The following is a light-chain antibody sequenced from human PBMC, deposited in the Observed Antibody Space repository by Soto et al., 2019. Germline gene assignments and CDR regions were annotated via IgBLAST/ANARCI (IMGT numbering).Light chain of an antibody. CDR2: GAS. J-gene: IGKJ2*01. V-gene: IGKV3-20*01. CDR1: QSVSTRY. CDR3: HQFGSSPPAFT. Sequence: ESMLTRSPGTLSLSPGERATLSCRASQSVSTRYLAWYQQKPGQAARLLIYGASIRATGIPDRFSGSGSGTDFTLTISRLEPEDFAVYYCHQFGSSPPAFTFGQGTKLEI.